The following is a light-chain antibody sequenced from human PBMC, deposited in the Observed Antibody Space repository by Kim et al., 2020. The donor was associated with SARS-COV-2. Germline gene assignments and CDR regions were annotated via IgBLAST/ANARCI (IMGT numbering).Light chain of an antibody. CDR3: QKYNSAPQT. CDR2: AAS. J-gene: IGKJ1*01. Sequence: SVGDRVTITCRASQGISNYLAWYQQKPGKVPKLLIYAASTLQSGVPSRFSGSGSGTDFTLTISSLQPEDVATYYCQKYNSAPQTFGQGTKVDIK. CDR1: QGISNY. V-gene: IGKV1-27*01.